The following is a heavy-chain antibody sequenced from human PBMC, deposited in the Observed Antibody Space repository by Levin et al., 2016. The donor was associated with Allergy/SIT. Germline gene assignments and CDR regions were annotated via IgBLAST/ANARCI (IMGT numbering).Heavy chain of an antibody. V-gene: IGHV3-30*18. J-gene: IGHJ4*02. Sequence: WIRQPPGKGLEWVAVISYAGGETYYADSVRGRFTISRDNSKNTLHLQIDSATSDDTAVYYCAKDAAHYDILTGVDYWGQGTLVTVSS. CDR2: ISYAGGET. D-gene: IGHD3-9*01. CDR3: AKDAAHYDILTGVDY.